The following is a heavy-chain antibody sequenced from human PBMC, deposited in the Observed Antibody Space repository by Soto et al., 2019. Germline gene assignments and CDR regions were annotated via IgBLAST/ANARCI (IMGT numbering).Heavy chain of an antibody. CDR2: IASTSWNI. CDR1: GFTFSGYS. D-gene: IGHD2-2*01. V-gene: IGHV3-48*02. CDR3: ARGPSAAAPLSDWYFYL. Sequence: EVQLVESGGGLVLPGGSLRLSCAASGFTFSGYSMNWVRQAPGKGLEWVSYIASTSWNIYYADTVKGRFTISRDNAKNSLYLQTNSLRDEDTAVYYCARGPSAAAPLSDWYFYLWGRGTLVTVSS. J-gene: IGHJ2*01.